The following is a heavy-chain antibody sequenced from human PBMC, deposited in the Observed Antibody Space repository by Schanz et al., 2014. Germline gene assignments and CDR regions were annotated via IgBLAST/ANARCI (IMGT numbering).Heavy chain of an antibody. J-gene: IGHJ4*02. D-gene: IGHD2-15*01. CDR3: ARDRGYCSGGSCLTFDY. Sequence: EVQLVESGGGLVQPGGSLRLSCAASGFTFSDHYMDWVRQAPGKGLEWVSAISGSGGSTYYADSVKGRFTISRDNSKNTLYLQMSSLRHEDSAVYYCARDRGYCSGGSCLTFDYWGQGTLVTVSS. CDR1: GFTFSDHY. V-gene: IGHV3-23*04. CDR2: ISGSGGST.